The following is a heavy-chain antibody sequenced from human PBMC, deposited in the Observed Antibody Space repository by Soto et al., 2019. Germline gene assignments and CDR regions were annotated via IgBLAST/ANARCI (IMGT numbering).Heavy chain of an antibody. CDR3: ARHVSDGDLYYYYYYYMDV. Sequence: SETLSLTCTVSGGSISSYYWSWIRQPPGKGLEWIGYIYYSGSTNYNPSLKSRVTISVDTSKNQFSLKLSSVTAADTAVYYCARHVSDGDLYYYYYYYMDVWGKGTTVTVSS. CDR1: GGSISSYY. D-gene: IGHD4-17*01. J-gene: IGHJ6*03. V-gene: IGHV4-59*08. CDR2: IYYSGST.